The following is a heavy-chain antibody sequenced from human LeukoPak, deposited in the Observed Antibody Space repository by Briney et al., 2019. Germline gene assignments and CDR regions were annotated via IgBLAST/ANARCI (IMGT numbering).Heavy chain of an antibody. CDR1: GGSISSSNW. Sequence: SETLSLTCDVSGGSISSSNWWSWVRQPPGKGLEWIGEIYHSGSTNYNPSLKSRVTISVDKSKNQFSLKLSSVTAADTAVYYCARTTYDSSGYYTIWGQGTLVTVSS. J-gene: IGHJ4*02. CDR3: ARTTYDSSGYYTI. CDR2: IYHSGST. D-gene: IGHD3-22*01. V-gene: IGHV4-4*02.